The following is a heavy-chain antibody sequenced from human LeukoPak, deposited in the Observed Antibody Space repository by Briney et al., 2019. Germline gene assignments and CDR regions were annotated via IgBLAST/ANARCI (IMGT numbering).Heavy chain of an antibody. CDR3: ARHGGSGSS. CDR1: GGSFSGYS. J-gene: IGHJ5*02. D-gene: IGHD3-10*01. V-gene: IGHV4-34*01. CDR2: INHSGST. Sequence: KPSETLSLTCAVYGGSFSGYSWSWIRQPPGKGLEWIGEINHSGSTNYNPSLKSRVTISVDTSKNQFSLKLSSVTAADTAVYYCARHGGSGSSWGQGTLVTVSS.